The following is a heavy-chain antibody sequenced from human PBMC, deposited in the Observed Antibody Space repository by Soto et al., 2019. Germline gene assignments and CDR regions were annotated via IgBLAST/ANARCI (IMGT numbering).Heavy chain of an antibody. Sequence: QVQLVQSGAEVKKPGSSVKVSCKASGGTFSSYTISWVRQAPGQGLEWMGRIIPILGIANYAQKFQGRVTITADKSTSTAYVELSSLRSEDTAVYYCARDDSSRYYFDYWGQGTLVTVSS. J-gene: IGHJ4*02. CDR2: IIPILGIA. CDR1: GGTFSSYT. CDR3: ARDDSSRYYFDY. D-gene: IGHD6-19*01. V-gene: IGHV1-69*08.